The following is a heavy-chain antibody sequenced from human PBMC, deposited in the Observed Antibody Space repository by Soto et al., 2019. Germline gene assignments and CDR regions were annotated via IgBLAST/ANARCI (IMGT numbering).Heavy chain of an antibody. CDR2: IAGNGGDI. D-gene: IGHD1-7*01. CDR3: AKKYYGNYPFDH. V-gene: IGHV3-23*01. Sequence: PGGSLRLSCEGSAFTFSNYAMAWVRQAPGKGLEWVSSIAGNGGDISYADSVKGRFAISRDNSKSTLFLQMDSLRAEDTAIYYCAKKYYGNYPFDHWGQGTLVTSPQ. J-gene: IGHJ4*02. CDR1: AFTFSNYA.